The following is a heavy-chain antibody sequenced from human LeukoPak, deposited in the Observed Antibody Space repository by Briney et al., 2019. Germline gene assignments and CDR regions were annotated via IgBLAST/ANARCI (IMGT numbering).Heavy chain of an antibody. CDR3: AKDVDYYDSSFDFDY. D-gene: IGHD3-22*01. Sequence: GGSLRLSCAASGFTFSSYAMSWVRQAPGKGLEWVSAISCSGGSTYYADSVKGRFTISRDNSKNTLYLQMNSLRAEDTAVYYCAKDVDYYDSSFDFDYWGQGTLVTVSS. J-gene: IGHJ4*02. CDR1: GFTFSSYA. CDR2: ISCSGGST. V-gene: IGHV3-23*01.